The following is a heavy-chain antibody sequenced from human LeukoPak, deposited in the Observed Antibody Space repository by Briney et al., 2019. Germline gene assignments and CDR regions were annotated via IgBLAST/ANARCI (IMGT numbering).Heavy chain of an antibody. V-gene: IGHV3-74*01. CDR3: ARGAYYYED. CDR1: GFTFSSYW. CDR2: INGDGSNI. Sequence: GGSLRLSCAASGFTFSSYWMHWVRQVPGKGLVWVARINGDGSNIAYADSVRGRFTISRDNAKNSLYLQMNSLRAEDTAVYYCARGAYYYEDWGQGTLVTVSS. J-gene: IGHJ4*02. D-gene: IGHD3-22*01.